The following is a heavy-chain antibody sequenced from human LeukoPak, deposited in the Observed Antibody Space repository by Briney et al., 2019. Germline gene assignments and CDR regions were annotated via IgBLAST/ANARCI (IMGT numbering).Heavy chain of an antibody. CDR3: ASERFTMVRGVIDY. Sequence: ASVKVSCKSSGYTFTSYDINWVRQATGQGLEWMGWMNPNSGNTGYAQKFQGRVTMTRETSISTAYMELSRLRSDDTAVYYCASERFTMVRGVIDYWGQGTLVTVSS. CDR2: MNPNSGNT. J-gene: IGHJ4*02. V-gene: IGHV1-8*02. D-gene: IGHD3-10*01. CDR1: GYTFTSYD.